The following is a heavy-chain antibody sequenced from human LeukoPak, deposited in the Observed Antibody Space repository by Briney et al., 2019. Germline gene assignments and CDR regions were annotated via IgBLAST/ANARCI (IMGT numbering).Heavy chain of an antibody. J-gene: IGHJ3*01. Sequence: SETLSLTCSVSGGPISGFYWSWLRQPPRKGLDWVGYIFNSGSTTYNTSLKSRLTTSIDMPKNQLSLKLTSVTAADTALYYCARGQYNYGLYAFDVWGQGRVVTVSS. CDR2: IFNSGST. CDR1: GGPISGFY. CDR3: ARGQYNYGLYAFDV. V-gene: IGHV4-59*01. D-gene: IGHD5-18*01.